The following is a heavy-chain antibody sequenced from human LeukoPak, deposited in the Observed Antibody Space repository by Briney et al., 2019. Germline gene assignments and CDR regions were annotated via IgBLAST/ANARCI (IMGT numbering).Heavy chain of an antibody. CDR1: GGSIRSHY. Sequence: SETLSLTCSVSGGSIRSHYWTWIRQPPGKGLEWIGYIHYDGSTNYSPSLKSRVTISLDTSKNQFSLKLRSVTAADTAIYYCARRFYYDSSGYYYSYLDPWGQGSLVTVSS. CDR3: ARRFYYDSSGYYYSYLDP. D-gene: IGHD3-22*01. V-gene: IGHV4-59*11. J-gene: IGHJ5*02. CDR2: IHYDGST.